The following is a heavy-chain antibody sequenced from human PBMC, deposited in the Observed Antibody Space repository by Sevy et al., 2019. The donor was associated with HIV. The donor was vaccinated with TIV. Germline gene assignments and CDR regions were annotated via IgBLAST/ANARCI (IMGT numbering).Heavy chain of an antibody. CDR1: DVSISSGTNY. Sequence: SETLSLTCTVSDVSISSGTNYWGWIRQPPGKGLEWIGSIYYSGSTYYNPSLKSRFTISANTSMNQFSLKLSSVTVADTAGYYCARQRGGWYEYDASDVWGQGTMVTVSS. CDR2: IYYSGST. CDR3: ARQRGGWYEYDASDV. D-gene: IGHD6-19*01. V-gene: IGHV4-39*01. J-gene: IGHJ3*01.